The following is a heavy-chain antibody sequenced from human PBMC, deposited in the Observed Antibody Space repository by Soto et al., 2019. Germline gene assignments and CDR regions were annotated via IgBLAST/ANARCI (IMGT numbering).Heavy chain of an antibody. CDR2: ISGYNGNT. V-gene: IGHV1-18*01. J-gene: IGHJ4*02. Sequence: QVQLVQSGAEVKKPGASVKVSCKASGYTFISYGISWVRQAPGQGLEWMGWISGYNGNTKDAQKLQGGVTMTTDTSTSPSDVGRRTLIPHTTAGYSFASHLGPQIVASWGQGTLVTVPS. CDR1: GYTFISYG. D-gene: IGHD1-26*01. CDR3: ASHLGPQIVAS.